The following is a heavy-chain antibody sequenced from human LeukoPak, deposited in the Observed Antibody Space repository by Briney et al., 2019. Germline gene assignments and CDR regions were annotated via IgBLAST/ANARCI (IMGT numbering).Heavy chain of an antibody. CDR2: IYNSGST. D-gene: IGHD3/OR15-3a*01. Sequence: SETLSLTCTVSGYSISNDYYWGWIRQTPGKGLEWIGSIYNSGSTYYNPSLKSRVTLSVDTSKNQFSLQLNSVTAADTAVYYCARQTGSGLFILPGGQGTLVTVSS. V-gene: IGHV4-38-2*02. CDR1: GYSISNDYY. J-gene: IGHJ4*02. CDR3: ARQTGSGLFILP.